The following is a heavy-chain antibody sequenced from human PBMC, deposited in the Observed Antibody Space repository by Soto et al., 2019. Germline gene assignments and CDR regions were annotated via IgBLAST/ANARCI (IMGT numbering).Heavy chain of an antibody. V-gene: IGHV3-23*01. Sequence: SVGYLRLSFAASGFTFSSYAMSWVRQAPGKGLEGVPAISCSGGSTYYADSVKGRFTISRDNSKNTLYLQMNSLRAEDTAVYYCAPPPDIVVVQAAMFHXRGQGTSVTVS. J-gene: IGHJ5*02. D-gene: IGHD2-2*01. CDR3: APPPDIVVVQAAMFHX. CDR2: ISCSGGST. CDR1: GFTFSSYA.